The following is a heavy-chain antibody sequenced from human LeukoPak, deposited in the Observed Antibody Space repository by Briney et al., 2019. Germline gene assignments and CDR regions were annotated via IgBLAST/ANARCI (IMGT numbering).Heavy chain of an antibody. CDR3: AGNNYASGTFLVY. CDR2: IYSGGST. CDR1: GFTVGSNT. Sequence: GGPLSLSGQPSGFTVGSNTRTWVPQAPGKGLEGVSSIYSGGSTDYADSVKGRFTISRDSSKNTVYLQMNSLRSDDTAVYYCAGNNYASGTFLVYWGQGTPVTVSS. V-gene: IGHV3-66*02. D-gene: IGHD3-10*01. J-gene: IGHJ4*02.